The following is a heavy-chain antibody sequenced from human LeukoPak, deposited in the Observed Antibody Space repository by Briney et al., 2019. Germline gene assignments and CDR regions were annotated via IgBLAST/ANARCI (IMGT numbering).Heavy chain of an antibody. CDR2: IYYNGNT. D-gene: IGHD6-6*01. CDR3: ARPRRGQYYFDY. CDR1: GGSIISSGYY. V-gene: IGHV4-39*01. Sequence: PSETLSLTCTVSGGSIISSGYYWSWIRQPPGQGLEWIASIYYNGNTYYNPHLKSRVTISVDTSKNQFSLKLASVTAADKAVYYCARPRRGQYYFDYWGQGTLVTVSS. J-gene: IGHJ4*02.